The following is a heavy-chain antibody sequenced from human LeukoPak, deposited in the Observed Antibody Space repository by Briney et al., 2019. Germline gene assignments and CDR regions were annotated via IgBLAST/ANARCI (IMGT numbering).Heavy chain of an antibody. CDR1: GFTFRTYW. V-gene: IGHV3-7*01. J-gene: IGHJ3*02. D-gene: IGHD1-20*01. Sequence: GGSLRLSCAASGFTFRTYWMSWVRQAPGKGLEWVGDIKHDGSEKYYVDSMKGRFTVSRDNAKNSLYLQMNSLRDEDTAVYYCATGTKWNGAFNIWGQGTMVTVSS. CDR3: ATGTKWNGAFNI. CDR2: IKHDGSEK.